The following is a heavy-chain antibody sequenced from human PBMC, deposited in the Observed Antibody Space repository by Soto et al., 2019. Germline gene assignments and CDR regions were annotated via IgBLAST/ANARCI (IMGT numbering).Heavy chain of an antibody. Sequence: GGSLRLSCAASGFTFSSYWMSWVRQAPGKGLEWVANINQDGSEKYYVDSVKGRFTISRDNAKNSLYLQMNSLRAEDTAVYYCARDQDYFDSSGFYRYFDYWGQGTLVTV. CDR3: ARDQDYFDSSGFYRYFDY. D-gene: IGHD3-22*01. CDR2: INQDGSEK. V-gene: IGHV3-7*01. CDR1: GFTFSSYW. J-gene: IGHJ4*02.